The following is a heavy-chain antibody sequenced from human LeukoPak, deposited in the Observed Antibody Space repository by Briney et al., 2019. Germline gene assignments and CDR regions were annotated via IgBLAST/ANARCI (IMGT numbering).Heavy chain of an antibody. CDR2: IRYDGSNK. CDR3: AKDIDGYDGYYFDY. J-gene: IGHJ4*02. CDR1: GFTFSSYG. D-gene: IGHD5-12*01. V-gene: IGHV3-30*02. Sequence: GGSLRLSCAASGFTFSSYGMHWVRQAPGKGLEWVAFIRYDGSNKYYADSVKGRFTISRDNSENTLYLQMNSLRAEDTAVYYCAKDIDGYDGYYFDYWGQGTLVTVSS.